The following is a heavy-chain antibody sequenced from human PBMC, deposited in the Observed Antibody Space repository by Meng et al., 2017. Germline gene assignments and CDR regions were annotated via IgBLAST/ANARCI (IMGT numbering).Heavy chain of an antibody. CDR2: ISSSSSYI. D-gene: IGHD5-12*01. Sequence: VRLVESVGGVVQPGRSLGLVCAASGLTFSSYAMHWGRQATGKGLEWVSSISSSSSYIYYADSVKGRFTISRDNAKNSLYLQMNSLRAEDTAVYYCARSSGYDRTQPDYWGQGTLVTVSS. CDR1: GLTFSSYA. V-gene: IGHV3-21*01. J-gene: IGHJ4*02. CDR3: ARSSGYDRTQPDY.